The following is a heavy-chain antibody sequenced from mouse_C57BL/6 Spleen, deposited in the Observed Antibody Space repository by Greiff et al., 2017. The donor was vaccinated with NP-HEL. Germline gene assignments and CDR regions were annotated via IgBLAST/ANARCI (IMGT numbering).Heavy chain of an antibody. CDR1: GYTFTSYW. D-gene: IGHD2-4*01. J-gene: IGHJ4*01. V-gene: IGHV1-64*01. CDR3: AKGRYYDYDGYYDMDY. Sequence: QVQLQQPGAELVKPGASVKLSCKASGYTFTSYWMHWVKQRPGQGLEWIGMIHPNSGSTNYNEKFKSKATLTVDKSSSTAYMQLSSLTSEESAVYYWAKGRYYDYDGYYDMDYWGQGTSVTVSS. CDR2: IHPNSGST.